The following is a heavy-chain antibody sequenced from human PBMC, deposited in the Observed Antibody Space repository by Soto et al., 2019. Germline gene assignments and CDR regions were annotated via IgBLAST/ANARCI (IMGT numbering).Heavy chain of an antibody. CDR2: IYYSGST. CDR3: ARHNSHSSSWYGGDYFDY. V-gene: IGHV4-59*08. J-gene: IGHJ4*02. D-gene: IGHD6-13*01. CDR1: GGSISSYY. Sequence: SETLSLTCTVSGGSISSYYWSWIRQPPGKGLEWIGYIYYSGSTNYNPSLKSRVTISVDTSKNQFSLKLSSVTAADTAVYYCARHNSHSSSWYGGDYFDYWGQGTLVTVSS.